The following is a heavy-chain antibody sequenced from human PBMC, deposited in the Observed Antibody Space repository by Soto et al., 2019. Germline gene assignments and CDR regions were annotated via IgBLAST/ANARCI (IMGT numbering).Heavy chain of an antibody. CDR1: GFTVSSNY. J-gene: IGHJ4*02. D-gene: IGHD2-21*02. V-gene: IGHV3-53*01. Sequence: GSLRLYCAASGFTVSSNYMSWVRQAPGKGLEWVSVIYSGGSTYYADSVKGRFTISRDNSKNTLYLQMNSLRAEDTAVYYCARVVVVTAIGGIYCFDYWGQGTLVTVS. CDR3: ARVVVVTAIGGIYCFDY. CDR2: IYSGGST.